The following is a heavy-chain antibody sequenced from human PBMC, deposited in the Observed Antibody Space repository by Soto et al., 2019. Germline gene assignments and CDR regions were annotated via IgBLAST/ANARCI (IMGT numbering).Heavy chain of an antibody. CDR1: GGSVSSGSYY. CDR3: ARDSHWSRKGFDP. V-gene: IGHV4-61*01. Sequence: SETLSLTCTVSGGSVSSGSYYWSWIRQPPGKGLEWIGYIYYSGSTNYNPSLKSRVTISVDTSKNQFSLKLSSVTAADTAVYYCARDSHWSRKGFDPWGQGTLVTVSS. CDR2: IYYSGST. J-gene: IGHJ5*02.